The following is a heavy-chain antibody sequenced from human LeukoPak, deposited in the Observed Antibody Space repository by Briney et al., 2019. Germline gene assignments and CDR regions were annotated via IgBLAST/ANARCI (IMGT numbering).Heavy chain of an antibody. V-gene: IGHV1-8*01. CDR3: ARDFYTAMETTDFDY. Sequence: GASVKVSCKASGYTFTSYDINWVRQATGQGLEWMGWMNPNSANTGYAQKFQGRVTMTRNTSISTAYMELSSLRSEDTAVYYCARDFYTAMETTDFDYWGQGTLVTVSS. J-gene: IGHJ4*02. D-gene: IGHD5-18*01. CDR2: MNPNSANT. CDR1: GYTFTSYD.